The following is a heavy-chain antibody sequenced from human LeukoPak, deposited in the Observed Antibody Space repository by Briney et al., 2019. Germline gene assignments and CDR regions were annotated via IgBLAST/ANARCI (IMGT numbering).Heavy chain of an antibody. V-gene: IGHV3-21*01. CDR2: ISSTGTYI. CDR1: GFAFSTYT. J-gene: IGHJ4*02. Sequence: GGSLRLPCVPSGFAFSTYTMNWVRQAPGKGLEWVSSISSTGTYIYYADSVKGRFTISRDNAKNSLYLQMNSLRAEDTAVYYCARDYDSSGYITFDYWGQGVLVTVSS. CDR3: ARDYDSSGYITFDY. D-gene: IGHD3-22*01.